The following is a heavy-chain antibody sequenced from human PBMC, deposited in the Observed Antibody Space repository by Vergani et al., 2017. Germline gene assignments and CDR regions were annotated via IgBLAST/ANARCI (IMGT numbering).Heavy chain of an antibody. V-gene: IGHV4-34*01. D-gene: IGHD4-11*01. J-gene: IGHJ6*03. Sequence: QVQLQQWGGGLLKPSETLSLTCVVNGGSFTSYHWKWIRQSPGEGLEWVGEIDHTGRPDYNPPLKSRLTMSVNKTRNQYSLTLNSVTATDKAIYFCARVNTETNGHLCYYYYIDVWGQGTAVTVS. CDR1: GGSFTSYH. CDR3: ARVNTETNGHLCYYYYIDV. CDR2: IDHTGRP.